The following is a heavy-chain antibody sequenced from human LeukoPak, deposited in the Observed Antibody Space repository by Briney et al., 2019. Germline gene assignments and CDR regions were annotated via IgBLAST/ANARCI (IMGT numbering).Heavy chain of an antibody. D-gene: IGHD5-24*01. CDR3: ATGGRSGMAFDF. V-gene: IGHV3-53*01. Sequence: SGGSLRLSCSFSGLIASSNYMAWVRQAPGKGLQWISFIYGGGNTLYADSVMGRFSISRDNSKTTLYLQMNSLRAEDTAVYYCATGGRSGMAFDFWGQGTLVTVSS. J-gene: IGHJ4*02. CDR1: GLIASSNY. CDR2: IYGGGNT.